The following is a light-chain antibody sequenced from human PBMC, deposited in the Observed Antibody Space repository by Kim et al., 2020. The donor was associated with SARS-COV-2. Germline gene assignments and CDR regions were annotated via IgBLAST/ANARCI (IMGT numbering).Light chain of an antibody. CDR2: GAA. CDR1: NSVRTS. CDR3: QQYYNSPLT. J-gene: IGKJ4*01. Sequence: PGETATRSCRTSNSVRTSVAWYQQKPGQAPRLLSDGAATTAAGIPARVSGSGSGSEFTLTIDSLQSEESAVYFCQQYYNSPLTFGGGTKVDIK. V-gene: IGKV3-15*01.